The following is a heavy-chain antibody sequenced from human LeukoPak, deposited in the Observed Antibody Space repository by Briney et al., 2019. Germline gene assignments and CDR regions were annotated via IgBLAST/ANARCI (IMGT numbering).Heavy chain of an antibody. CDR2: IIPILGIA. V-gene: IGHV1-69*04. J-gene: IGHJ4*02. CDR1: GGSFGGYA. Sequence: GASVKVSCKASGGSFGGYAISWLRQAPGQGLEWMGRIIPILGIANYAQKFQGRVTITADKSTSTAYMELSSLRSEDTAVYYCARGYDSSGLDYWGQGTTVTVSS. D-gene: IGHD3-22*01. CDR3: ARGYDSSGLDY.